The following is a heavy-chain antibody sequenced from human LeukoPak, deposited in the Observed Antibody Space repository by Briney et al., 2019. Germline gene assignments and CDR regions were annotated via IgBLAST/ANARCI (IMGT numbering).Heavy chain of an antibody. D-gene: IGHD3-22*01. V-gene: IGHV1-18*01. CDR1: GYTFTSYG. J-gene: IGHJ4*02. Sequence: ASVKVSCKASGYTFTSYGISWVRQAPGQGLGWMGWISAYNGNTNYAQKLQGRVTMTTDTSTSTAYMELRSLRSDDTAVYYCARVVHRSYYYDSSGYPAPMDFDYWGQGTLVTVSS. CDR3: ARVVHRSYYYDSSGYPAPMDFDY. CDR2: ISAYNGNT.